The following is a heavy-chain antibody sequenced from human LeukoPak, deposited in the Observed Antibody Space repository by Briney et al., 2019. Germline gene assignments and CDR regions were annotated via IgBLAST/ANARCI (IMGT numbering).Heavy chain of an antibody. J-gene: IGHJ4*02. CDR2: ISSSSSYI. V-gene: IGHV3-21*01. Sequence: WGSLRLSCAASGFTFSSYSMNWVRQAPGEGLEWVSSISSSSSYIYYADSVKGRFTISRDNAKNSLYLQMNSLRAEDTAVYYCAINRRLYSSSWYPFDYWGQGTLVTVSS. D-gene: IGHD6-13*01. CDR1: GFTFSSYS. CDR3: AINRRLYSSSWYPFDY.